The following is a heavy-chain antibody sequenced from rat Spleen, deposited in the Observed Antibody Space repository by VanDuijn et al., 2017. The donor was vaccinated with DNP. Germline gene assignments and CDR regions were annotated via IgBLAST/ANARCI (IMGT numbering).Heavy chain of an antibody. CDR2: ISYSGST. J-gene: IGHJ2*01. CDR1: GSSITRNY. CDR3: ARWTRYFDY. V-gene: IGHV3-1*01. D-gene: IGHD1-7*01. Sequence: EVQLQESGSGLVKPSQSLSLTCSVTGSSITRNYWGWIRKFPGNKMEYIGHISYSGSTNYNPSLKSRLSITRDTSKNHFLLHLNSVTTEDTATYYCARWTRYFDYWGQGIMVTVSS.